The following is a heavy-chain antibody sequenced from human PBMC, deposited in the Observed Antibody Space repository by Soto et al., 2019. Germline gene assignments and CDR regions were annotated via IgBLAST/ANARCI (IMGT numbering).Heavy chain of an antibody. Sequence: VASVKVSCKASGYTFTSYAMHWVRQAPGQRLEWKGWINAGNGNTKYSQKFQGRVTITRDTSASTAYMELSSLRSEDTAVYYCARDGSVYGDLYYYYGMDVWGQGTTVTVSS. J-gene: IGHJ6*02. V-gene: IGHV1-3*01. D-gene: IGHD4-17*01. CDR1: GYTFTSYA. CDR2: INAGNGNT. CDR3: ARDGSVYGDLYYYYGMDV.